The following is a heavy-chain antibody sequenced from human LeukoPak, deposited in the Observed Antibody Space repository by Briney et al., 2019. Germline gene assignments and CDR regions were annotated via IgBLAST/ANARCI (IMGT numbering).Heavy chain of an antibody. CDR3: WSHYLDSSGYYNDY. V-gene: IGHV1-8*01. CDR2: MNPNSGNT. D-gene: IGHD3-22*01. J-gene: IGHJ4*02. CDR1: GYTFTSYD. Sequence: ASVKVSCKASGYTFTSYDLNWVRQATGQGLEWMGWMNPNSGNTGYAQKFQGRVTMTRNTSISTVYMELSSLRSEDTAVYYCWSHYLDSSGYYNDYWGQGTLVTVSS.